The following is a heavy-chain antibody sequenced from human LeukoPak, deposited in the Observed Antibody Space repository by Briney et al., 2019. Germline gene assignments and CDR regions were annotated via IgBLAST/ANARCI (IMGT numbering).Heavy chain of an antibody. Sequence: GGSLRLSCAASGFTFSSYAMSWVRQAPGKGLEWVSAISGSGGSTYYADSVKGRFTISRDNSKNTLYLQMNSLRAEDTAVYYCAKDLFHYDSSGYYTDAFDIWDQGTMVTVSS. CDR1: GFTFSSYA. J-gene: IGHJ3*02. D-gene: IGHD3-22*01. V-gene: IGHV3-23*01. CDR3: AKDLFHYDSSGYYTDAFDI. CDR2: ISGSGGST.